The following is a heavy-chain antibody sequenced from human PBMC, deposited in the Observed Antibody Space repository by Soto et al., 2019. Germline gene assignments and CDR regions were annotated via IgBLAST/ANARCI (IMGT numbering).Heavy chain of an antibody. D-gene: IGHD4-17*01. V-gene: IGHV3-7*01. CDR2: IKQDGSEK. CDR1: GFTFSSYW. CDR3: ARTDYGELRNYFDY. Sequence: EVQLVESGGGLVQPGGSLRLSCAASGFTFSSYWMSWVRQAPGKGLEWVANIKQDGSEKYYVDSVKGRFTISRDNAKNSLYLQMNSLRAEAPAVYYCARTDYGELRNYFDYWGQGTLVTVSS. J-gene: IGHJ4*02.